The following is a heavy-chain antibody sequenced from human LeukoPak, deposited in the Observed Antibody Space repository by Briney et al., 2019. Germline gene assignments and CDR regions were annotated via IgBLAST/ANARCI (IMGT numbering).Heavy chain of an antibody. CDR3: ARGGFLEWLKGFDP. CDR1: GGSISSYY. D-gene: IGHD3-3*01. CDR2: IYSSGST. Sequence: SETLSLTCTVSGGSISSYYWSWIRQPAGKGLEWIGRIYSSGSTNYSPSLKSRVTMSVDTSKNQFSLKLSSVTAADTAVYYCARGGFLEWLKGFDPWGQGTLVTVSS. J-gene: IGHJ5*02. V-gene: IGHV4-4*07.